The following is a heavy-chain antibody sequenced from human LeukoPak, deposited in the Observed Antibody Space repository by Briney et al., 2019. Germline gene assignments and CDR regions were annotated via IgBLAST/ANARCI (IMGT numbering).Heavy chain of an antibody. D-gene: IGHD5-12*01. CDR2: IYDSGST. J-gene: IGHJ3*02. Sequence: SEILSLTCTASGGSINSYYWNWIRQPPGKGLEWIGCIYDSGSTKYNPSLKSRVTISVDTSKNQLSLKMSSVTAADTAVYYCARDAVATGIGAFDIWGQGTMVTVSS. V-gene: IGHV4-59*01. CDR3: ARDAVATGIGAFDI. CDR1: GGSINSYY.